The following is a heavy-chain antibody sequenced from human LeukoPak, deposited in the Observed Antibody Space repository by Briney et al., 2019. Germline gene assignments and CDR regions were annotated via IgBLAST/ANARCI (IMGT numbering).Heavy chain of an antibody. Sequence: PSETLSLTCAVYGGSFSGYYWSWIRQPPGKGLEWIGEINHSGSTNYNPSLKSRVTISVDTSKNQFSLKLSSVTAADTAVYYCARLFRDVTTFDYWGQGTLVTVSS. J-gene: IGHJ4*02. CDR1: GGSFSGYY. D-gene: IGHD1-1*01. V-gene: IGHV4-34*01. CDR3: ARLFRDVTTFDY. CDR2: INHSGST.